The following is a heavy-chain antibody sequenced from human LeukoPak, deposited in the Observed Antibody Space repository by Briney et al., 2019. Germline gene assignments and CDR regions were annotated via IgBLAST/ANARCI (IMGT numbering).Heavy chain of an antibody. CDR2: IYYSGST. Sequence: SETLSLTCTVSGGSISSGGYYWSWIRQHPGKGLEWIGYIYYSGSTYYNPSLKSRVTISVDTSKNKFSLKLSSVTAADTAVYYCARFPKPYDIEFGWFDPWGQGTLVTVSS. D-gene: IGHD3-9*01. CDR3: ARFPKPYDIEFGWFDP. J-gene: IGHJ5*02. CDR1: GGSISSGGYY. V-gene: IGHV4-31*03.